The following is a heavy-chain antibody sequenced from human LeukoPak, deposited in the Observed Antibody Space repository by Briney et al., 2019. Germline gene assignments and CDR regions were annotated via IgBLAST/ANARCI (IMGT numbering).Heavy chain of an antibody. V-gene: IGHV4-34*01. J-gene: IGHJ6*02. CDR1: GGSFSGYY. CDR3: ARGSGSYYYYYGMDV. CDR2: INHSGST. Sequence: SETLSLTCAVYGGSFSGYYWSWIRQPPGKGLEWIGEINHSGSTNYNPSLKSRVTISVDTPKNQFSLKLSSVTAADTAVYYCARGSGSYYYYYGMDVWGQGTTVTVSS. D-gene: IGHD3-10*01.